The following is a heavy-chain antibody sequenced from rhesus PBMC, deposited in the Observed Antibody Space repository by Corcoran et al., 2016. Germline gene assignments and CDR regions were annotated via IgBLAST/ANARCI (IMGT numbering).Heavy chain of an antibody. V-gene: IGHV4-169*01. J-gene: IGHJ4*01. Sequence: QLQLQESGPGLVKPSETLSVTCAVSGGSIRSRHWSWIRQAPGKGLELIGYIYCSGSSTNYNPSLNSRVTLSVDTSKHHLSLQLSSVTTADTAVYYCASGYSGSDYWGQGVLVTVSS. CDR1: GGSIRSRH. CDR3: ASGYSGSDY. D-gene: IGHD5-30*01. CDR2: IYCSGSST.